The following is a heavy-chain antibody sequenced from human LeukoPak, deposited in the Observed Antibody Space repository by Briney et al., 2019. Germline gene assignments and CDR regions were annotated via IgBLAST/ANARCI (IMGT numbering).Heavy chain of an antibody. CDR3: ARGALDAATPFDS. D-gene: IGHD2-15*01. CDR1: GFPFSNYW. V-gene: IGHV3-74*03. J-gene: IGHJ5*01. CDR2: INTDERTT. Sequence: GGSLRLSCTASGFPFSNYWMHWVRHAPGKGLLWVSRINTDERTTAYADSVKGRFTLSRDNAKNSLYLQMNSLRADDTAVYYCARGALDAATPFDSWGQGTLVTVSS.